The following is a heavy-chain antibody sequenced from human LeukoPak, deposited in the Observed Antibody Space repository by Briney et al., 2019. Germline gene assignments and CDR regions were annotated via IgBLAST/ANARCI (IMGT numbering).Heavy chain of an antibody. D-gene: IGHD6-13*01. CDR1: GYTFTSYD. J-gene: IGHJ6*02. V-gene: IGHV1-8*01. CDR3: ARLASSSWPLYYYYGMDV. CDR2: MNPNNGNT. Sequence: AASVTVSCMASGYTFTSYDINWVRQATGQGLEWMGWMNPNNGNTGYVQKFQGRVTMTRSTSISTAYMELSSLRSEDTAVYYCARLASSSWPLYYYYGMDVWGQGTTVTVSS.